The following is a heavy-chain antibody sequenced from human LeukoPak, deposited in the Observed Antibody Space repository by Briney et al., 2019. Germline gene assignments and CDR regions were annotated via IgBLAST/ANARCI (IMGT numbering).Heavy chain of an antibody. Sequence: SETLSLTCAVYGGSFSGYYWSWIRQPPGKGREWIGEINHSGSTNYNPSLKSRVTISVDTSKNQFSLKLSSVTAADTAVYYCARTSSESGYGLAYFDYWGQGTLVTVSS. CDR3: ARTSSESGYGLAYFDY. D-gene: IGHD3/OR15-3a*01. J-gene: IGHJ4*02. CDR2: INHSGST. CDR1: GGSFSGYY. V-gene: IGHV4-34*01.